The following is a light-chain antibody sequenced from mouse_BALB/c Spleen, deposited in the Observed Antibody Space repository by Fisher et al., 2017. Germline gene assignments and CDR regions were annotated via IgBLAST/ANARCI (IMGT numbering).Light chain of an antibody. CDR3: QQSNSWPLT. V-gene: IGKV5-45*01. J-gene: IGKJ5*01. CDR2: YAS. Sequence: DIFLTQSTSTLSFTPLYIFILSFISIQIIINYLHFYQQKSHDSPMLLIKYASQSISGIPSRFSGSGSGTDFTLSINSVETEDFGMYFCQQSNSWPLTFGAGTKLELK. CDR1: QIIINY.